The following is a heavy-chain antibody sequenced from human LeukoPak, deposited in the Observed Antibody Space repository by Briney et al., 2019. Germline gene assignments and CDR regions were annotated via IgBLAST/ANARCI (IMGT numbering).Heavy chain of an antibody. Sequence: PGGSLRLACAASGFRFSSYAMSWVRQAPGNGLEWVSVIYSGGSSYYVDSVKGRFTTSRDNSKNTLYLQMNSLRTEDTAVYYCARDCYTAGCYWGQGTLVTVSS. CDR1: GFRFSSYA. CDR2: IYSGGSS. CDR3: ARDCYTAGCY. J-gene: IGHJ4*02. V-gene: IGHV3-66*01. D-gene: IGHD3-16*02.